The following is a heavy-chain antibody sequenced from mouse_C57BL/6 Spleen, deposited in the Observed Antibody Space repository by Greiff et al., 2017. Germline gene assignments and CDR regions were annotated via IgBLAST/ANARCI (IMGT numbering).Heavy chain of an antibody. J-gene: IGHJ4*01. CDR3: ARGSNYVLGYAMGC. V-gene: IGHV1-64*01. CDR1: GYTFTSYW. D-gene: IGHD2-5*01. CDR2: IHPNSGST. Sequence: VQLQQPGAELVKPGASVKLSCKASGYTFTSYWMHWVKQRPGQGLEWIGMIHPNSGSTNYNEKFKSQATLTVDKSSSTAYMQRSSLTSEDSAFYYCARGSNYVLGYAMGCWGQGTSVTVSS.